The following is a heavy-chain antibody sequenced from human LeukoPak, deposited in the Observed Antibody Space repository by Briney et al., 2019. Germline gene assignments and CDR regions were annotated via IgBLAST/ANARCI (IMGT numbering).Heavy chain of an antibody. CDR3: AQGTPGSSNWY. CDR1: GGSISSYS. CDR2: IFTSGTT. D-gene: IGHD6-13*01. V-gene: IGHV4-4*07. J-gene: IGHJ4*02. Sequence: SETLSLTCTVSGGSISSYSLNWIRQPAGKGLEWIGRIFTSGTTNYNPSLKSRVTMTVDTSKNQFSLRLSSVTAADTAVYYCAQGTPGSSNWYWGQGTLVTVSS.